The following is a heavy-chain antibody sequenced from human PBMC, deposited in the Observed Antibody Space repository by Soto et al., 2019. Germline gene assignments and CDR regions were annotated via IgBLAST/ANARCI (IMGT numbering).Heavy chain of an antibody. CDR3: ARAGGLGAVAVDY. D-gene: IGHD6-19*01. CDR1: GGSISSGGYF. Sequence: QLQLQESGSGLVKPSQTLSLTCAVSGGSISSGGYFWSWIRQPPGKGLEWIGYIYHGSTYYNPSLKSRVTISVDRSKNQFSLKLSSVTAADTAVYYCARAGGLGAVAVDYWGQGTLVTVSS. CDR2: IYHGST. J-gene: IGHJ4*02. V-gene: IGHV4-30-2*01.